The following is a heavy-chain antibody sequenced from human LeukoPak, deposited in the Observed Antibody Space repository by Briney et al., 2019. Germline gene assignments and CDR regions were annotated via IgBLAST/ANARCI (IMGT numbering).Heavy chain of an antibody. V-gene: IGHV3-21*01. CDR2: ISSSSSYI. CDR3: ARLPSGGAKGQDAFDI. J-gene: IGHJ3*02. D-gene: IGHD3-10*01. Sequence: GGSLRLSCAASGFTFSSYSMNWVRQAPGKGLEWVSSISSSSSYIYYADSVKGRFTISRDNTKNSLYLQMNSLGAEDTAVYYCARLPSGGAKGQDAFDIWGQGTMVTVSS. CDR1: GFTFSSYS.